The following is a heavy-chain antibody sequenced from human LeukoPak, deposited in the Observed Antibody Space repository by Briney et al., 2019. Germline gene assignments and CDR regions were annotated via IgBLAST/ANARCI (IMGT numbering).Heavy chain of an antibody. J-gene: IGHJ4*02. CDR2: IIPIFGTA. CDR1: GGTFSSYA. CDR3: ARGAPSYYYDSSGQKMMPFDY. V-gene: IGHV1-69*05. D-gene: IGHD3-22*01. Sequence: GSSVKVSCKASGGTFSSYAISWVRQAPGQGLEWMGGIIPIFGTANYAQKFQGRVTITTDESTSTAYMELSSLRSEDTAVYYCARGAPSYYYDSSGQKMMPFDYWGQGTLVTVSS.